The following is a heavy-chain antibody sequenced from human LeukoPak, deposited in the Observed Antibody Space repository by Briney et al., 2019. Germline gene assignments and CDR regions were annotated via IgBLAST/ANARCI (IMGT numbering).Heavy chain of an antibody. V-gene: IGHV1-18*01. D-gene: IGHD5-18*01. CDR3: ARAGYSYGSPSYYYYYGMDV. CDR1: GYTFTSYG. Sequence: ASVKVSCKASGYTFTSYGISWVRHAPGQGLEWMGWTSAYNGNTNYAQKHQGRVTMTTDTSTSTAYMELRSLRSDDTAVYYCARAGYSYGSPSYYYYYGMDVWGQGTTVTVSS. CDR2: TSAYNGNT. J-gene: IGHJ6*02.